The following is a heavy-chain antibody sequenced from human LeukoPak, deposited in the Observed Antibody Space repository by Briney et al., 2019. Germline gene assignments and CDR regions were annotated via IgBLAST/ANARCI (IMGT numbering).Heavy chain of an antibody. D-gene: IGHD6-13*01. V-gene: IGHV1-69*06. CDR3: ARSYSSSWNWFDP. Sequence: SVKVSCKASGATFGNYAITWVRQAPGQGLEWMGRIIPMSGTASYAQKLQGRVTITADRSTSTAYMEVSSLRSEDTAVYYCARSYSSSWNWFDPWGQGTLVTVSS. J-gene: IGHJ5*02. CDR2: IIPMSGTA. CDR1: GATFGNYA.